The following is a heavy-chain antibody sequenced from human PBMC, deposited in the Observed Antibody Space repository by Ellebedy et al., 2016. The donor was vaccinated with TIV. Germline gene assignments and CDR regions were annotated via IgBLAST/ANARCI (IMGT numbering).Heavy chain of an antibody. J-gene: IGHJ3*02. CDR1: AFTFSNYA. CDR2: ISHDGTLK. Sequence: PGGSLRLSCAASAFTFSNYAMHWVRQAPGKGLEWVAVISHDGTLKYYTDSVKGRFTISRDNSRNTLYLQMNTLRAEDTALYYCATQGSTWNAFDIWGQGTLVTVSS. CDR3: ATQGSTWNAFDI. D-gene: IGHD2-2*01. V-gene: IGHV3-30-3*01.